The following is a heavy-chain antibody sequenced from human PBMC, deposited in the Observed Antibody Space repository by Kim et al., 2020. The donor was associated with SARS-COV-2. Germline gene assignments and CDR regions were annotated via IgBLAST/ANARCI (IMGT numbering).Heavy chain of an antibody. Sequence: GGSLRISCAASGFTFSDYYMSWIRQAPGKGLEWVSYISSSGSTIYYADSVKGRFTISRDNAKNSLYLQMNSLRAEDTAVYYCARGWDYYDSSGFAFDYWGQGTLVTVSS. CDR3: ARGWDYYDSSGFAFDY. D-gene: IGHD3-22*01. CDR2: ISSSGSTI. J-gene: IGHJ4*02. CDR1: GFTFSDYY. V-gene: IGHV3-11*01.